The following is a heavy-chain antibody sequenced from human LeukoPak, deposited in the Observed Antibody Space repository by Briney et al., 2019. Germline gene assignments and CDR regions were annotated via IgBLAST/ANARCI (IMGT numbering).Heavy chain of an antibody. D-gene: IGHD3-22*01. CDR2: IRYDGSNK. V-gene: IGHV3-30*02. CDR1: GFTFSSYG. J-gene: IGHJ4*02. CDR3: ARDRYYDSSGYQSWEIDY. Sequence: GGSLRLSCAASGFTFSSYGMHWVRQAPGKGLEWVPFIRYDGSNKYYADSVKGRFTISRDNSENTLYLQMNSLRAEGTAVYYCARDRYYDSSGYQSWEIDYWGQGTLVTVSS.